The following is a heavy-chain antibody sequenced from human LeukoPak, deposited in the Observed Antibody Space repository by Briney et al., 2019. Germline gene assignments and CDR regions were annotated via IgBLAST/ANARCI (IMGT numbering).Heavy chain of an antibody. J-gene: IGHJ3*02. V-gene: IGHV4-31*03. Sequence: SETLSLTCTVSGGSISSGGYYWSWIRQHPGKGLEWIGYIYYSGSTYDNPSLKSRVTISVDTSKNQFSMKLSSVTAADTVVYYCARDATTQGYDFWSGYYRDDAFDIWGQGTMVTVSS. CDR3: ARDATTQGYDFWSGYYRDDAFDI. CDR2: IYYSGST. CDR1: GGSISSGGYY. D-gene: IGHD3-3*01.